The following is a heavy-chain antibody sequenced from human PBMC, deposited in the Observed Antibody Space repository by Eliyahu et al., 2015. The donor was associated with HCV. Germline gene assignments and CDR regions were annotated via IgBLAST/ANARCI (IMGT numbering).Heavy chain of an antibody. J-gene: IGHJ4*02. CDR1: GGTFSRYT. Sequence: EVKKPGSSVKVSCKTSGGTFSRYTISWVRQAPGQGLEWMGGIIPIFGTAXYAQKFQGRVTITADEXTSTVYMELSRLTSEDTAVYYCAREGRASPMVNSFDYWGQGTLVTVSS. V-gene: IGHV1-69*01. D-gene: IGHD5-18*01. CDR3: AREGRASPMVNSFDY. CDR2: IIPIFGTA.